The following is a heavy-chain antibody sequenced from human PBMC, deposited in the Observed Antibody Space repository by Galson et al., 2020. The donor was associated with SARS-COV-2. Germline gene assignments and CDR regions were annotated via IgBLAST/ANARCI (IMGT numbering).Heavy chain of an antibody. J-gene: IGHJ6*02. CDR3: ARIPVEMAIIWSYYYYGMDV. CDR2: IDWDDDK. V-gene: IGHV2-70*01. CDR1: GFSLSTSGMC. D-gene: IGHD2-21*01. Sequence: SGPTLVKPTQTLTLTCTFSGFSLSTSGMCVSWIRQPPGKALEWLALIDWDDDKYYSTSLKTRLTITKDTSKNQVVLTMTNMDPVDTATYYCARIPVEMAIIWSYYYYGMDVWGQGTTVTVSS.